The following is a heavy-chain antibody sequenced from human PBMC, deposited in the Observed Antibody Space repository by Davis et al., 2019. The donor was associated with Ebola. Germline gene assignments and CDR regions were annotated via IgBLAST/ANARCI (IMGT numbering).Heavy chain of an antibody. CDR2: ISGSGGST. CDR3: ARTFSGYDPLAPFDY. CDR1: VITFSIYA. J-gene: IGHJ4*02. D-gene: IGHD5-12*01. Sequence: RSLKISCADSVITFSIYAMTWVRQAPGKGLEWVSAISGSGGSTYYADSVKGRFTVSRDNAKNSLSLQMNSLRAEDTAVYYCARTFSGYDPLAPFDYWGQGTLVTVSS. V-gene: IGHV3-23*01.